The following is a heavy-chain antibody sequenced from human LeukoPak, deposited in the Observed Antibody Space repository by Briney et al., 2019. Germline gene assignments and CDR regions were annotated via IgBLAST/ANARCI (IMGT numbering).Heavy chain of an antibody. J-gene: IGHJ5*02. D-gene: IGHD4-17*01. V-gene: IGHV1-3*01. CDR3: ARDGQSTYGDYDNWFDP. Sequence: ASVKVSCKASGYTFTSYAMHWVRQAPGQRLEWMGWINAGNGNTKYSQKFQGRVTITRDTSASTAYMELSSLRSEDTAVYYCARDGQSTYGDYDNWFDPWGQGTLVTVSS. CDR1: GYTFTSYA. CDR2: INAGNGNT.